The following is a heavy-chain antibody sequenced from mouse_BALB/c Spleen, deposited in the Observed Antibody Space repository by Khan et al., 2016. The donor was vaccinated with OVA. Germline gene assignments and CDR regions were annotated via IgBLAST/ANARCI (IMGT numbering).Heavy chain of an antibody. D-gene: IGHD2-4*01. V-gene: IGHV3-6*02. J-gene: IGHJ3*01. CDR2: ISYDGSN. Sequence: EVQLVESGPGLVKPSQSLSLTCSVTGYSITSGYYWNWIRQFPGNKLEWMGYISYDGSNNYNPSLKNRISLTRDTSKNQFFLKLNSVTTEDTATYDCARSWDYDGWFAYWGQGTLVTVSA. CDR3: ARSWDYDGWFAY. CDR1: GYSITSGYY.